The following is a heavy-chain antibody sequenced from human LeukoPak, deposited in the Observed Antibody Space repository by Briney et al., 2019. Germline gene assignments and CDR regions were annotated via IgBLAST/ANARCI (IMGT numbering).Heavy chain of an antibody. J-gene: IGHJ4*02. CDR1: GGTFSSYA. Sequence: GASVKVSCKASGGTFSSYAISWVRQAPGQGLEWMGRIIPIFGTANYAQKFQGRVMITTDESTSTAYMELSSLRSEDTAVYYCARATGFGYFRFDYWGQGTLVTVSS. CDR2: IIPIFGTA. V-gene: IGHV1-69*05. CDR3: ARATGFGYFRFDY. D-gene: IGHD3-22*01.